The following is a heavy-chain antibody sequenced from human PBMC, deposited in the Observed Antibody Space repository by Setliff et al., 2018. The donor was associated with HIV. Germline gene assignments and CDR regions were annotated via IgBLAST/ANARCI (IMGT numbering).Heavy chain of an antibody. V-gene: IGHV4-39*01. D-gene: IGHD3-3*01. J-gene: IGHJ4*02. CDR2: IFYSGTT. CDR1: GDSLSSSSYY. Sequence: NPSETLSLTCTVSGDSLSSSSYYWGWIRQPPGKGLEWIGSIFYSGTTYYNPSLESRATISVDTSKNQFSLKLSSATATDTAVYYCARHGLRFLACFDYWGQGALVTVSS. CDR3: ARHGLRFLACFDY.